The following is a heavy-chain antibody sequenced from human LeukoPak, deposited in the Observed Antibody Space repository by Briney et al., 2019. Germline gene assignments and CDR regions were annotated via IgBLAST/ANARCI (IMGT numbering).Heavy chain of an antibody. Sequence: ASVKVSCKASGYTFTSYGISWVRQAPGQGLEWMGWIIAYNGNTNYAQKLQGRVTMTTDTSTSTAYMELRSLRSDDTAVYYCARDLGGFHDFWRGYPVPSNWFDPWGQGTLVTVSS. D-gene: IGHD3-3*01. J-gene: IGHJ5*02. CDR1: GYTFTSYG. CDR2: IIAYNGNT. V-gene: IGHV1-18*01. CDR3: ARDLGGFHDFWRGYPVPSNWFDP.